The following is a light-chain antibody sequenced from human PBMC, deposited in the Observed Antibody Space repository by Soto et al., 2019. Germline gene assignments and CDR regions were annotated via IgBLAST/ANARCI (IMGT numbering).Light chain of an antibody. CDR3: SSYAGSSNLGV. CDR2: EVS. J-gene: IGLJ3*02. CDR1: SSDVGGYNS. Sequence: QSVLTQPPSASGSPGQSVTLSCTGTSSDVGGYNSVAWYQQHPGKAPKLIIYEVSKRPSGVPDRFSGSKSGNTASLTVSGLQAEDEADYYCSSYAGSSNLGVFGGGTKVTVL. V-gene: IGLV2-8*01.